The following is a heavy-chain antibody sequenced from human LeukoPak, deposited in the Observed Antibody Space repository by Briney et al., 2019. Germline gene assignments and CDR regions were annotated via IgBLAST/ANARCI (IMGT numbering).Heavy chain of an antibody. CDR3: TTADYAAMVSLRDYYYMDV. J-gene: IGHJ6*03. CDR1: GFTFSNAW. V-gene: IGHV3-15*01. D-gene: IGHD5-18*01. Sequence: PGGSLRLSCAASGFTFSNAWMSWVRQAPGKGLEWVGRIKSKTDGGTTDYAAPVKGRFTISRDDSKNTLYLQMNSLKTEDTAVYYCTTADYAAMVSLRDYYYMDVWGKGTTVTVSS. CDR2: IKSKTDGGTT.